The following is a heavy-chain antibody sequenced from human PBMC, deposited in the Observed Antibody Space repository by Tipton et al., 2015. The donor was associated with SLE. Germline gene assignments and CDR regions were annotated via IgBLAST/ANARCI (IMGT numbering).Heavy chain of an antibody. CDR2: NYGSGGT. CDR1: GDSISTYS. CDR3: ARAGAGYYYYSYMDV. Sequence: TLSLTCTVSGDSISTYSWNWIRQPAGKGLEWVGRNYGSGGTYYNPSLKSRVTISVDTSKNQFSRKLSSVTAADTAVYYCARAGAGYYYYSYMDVWGKGTTLTVSS. J-gene: IGHJ6*03. V-gene: IGHV4-4*07.